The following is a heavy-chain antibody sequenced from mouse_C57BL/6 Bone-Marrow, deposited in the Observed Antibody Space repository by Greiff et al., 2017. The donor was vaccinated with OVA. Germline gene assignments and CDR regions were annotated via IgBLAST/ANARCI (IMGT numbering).Heavy chain of an antibody. Sequence: VHVKQSGPELVKPGASVKISCKASGYTFTDYNMDWVKQSHGKSLEWIGDINPNNGGTIYNQKFKGKATLTVDKSSSTAYMELRSLTSKDTAVYYCARGHYYYGSSHWYFDVWGTGTTVTVAS. J-gene: IGHJ1*03. D-gene: IGHD1-1*01. CDR2: INPNNGGT. V-gene: IGHV1-18*01. CDR3: ARGHYYYGSSHWYFDV. CDR1: GYTFTDYN.